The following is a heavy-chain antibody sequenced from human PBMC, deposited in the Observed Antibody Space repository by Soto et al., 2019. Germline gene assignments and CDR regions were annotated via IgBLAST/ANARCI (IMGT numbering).Heavy chain of an antibody. Sequence: QVQLVESGGGVVQPGRSLRLSCAASGFPFTTYGMHWVREGPGKGLEWVAVISYDGGNRYYADSVKGRFTISRDNSKNTLYLQMNDLRPEDTALYYCVGGQYDFDYRGQGTLVTVSS. V-gene: IGHV3-30*03. CDR2: ISYDGGNR. J-gene: IGHJ4*02. CDR1: GFPFTTYG. CDR3: VGGQYDFDY. D-gene: IGHD3-10*01.